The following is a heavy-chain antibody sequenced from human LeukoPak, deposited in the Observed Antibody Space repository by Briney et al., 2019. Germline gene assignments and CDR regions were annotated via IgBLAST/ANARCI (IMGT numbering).Heavy chain of an antibody. CDR1: GLTFSTSW. J-gene: IGHJ5*02. CDR2: ISSDGSTT. D-gene: IGHD5-12*01. V-gene: IGHV3-74*01. Sequence: GGSLTLSCVASGLTFSTSWMHWVRQPPGKGLEWLCRISSDGSTTYYADSVRRRLTISRDNAKNTLYPQMRSLRADDTGVYFCARALTWIESWFDPWGQGALVTVSS. CDR3: ARALTWIESWFDP.